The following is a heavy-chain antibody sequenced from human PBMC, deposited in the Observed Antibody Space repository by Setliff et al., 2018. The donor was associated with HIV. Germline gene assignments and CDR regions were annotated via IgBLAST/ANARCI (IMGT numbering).Heavy chain of an antibody. Sequence: SETLSLTCTVSGGSISSGDYYWSWIRQPPGKGLEWIGYTYNSGYTQYNPSLKSRVTISGDTSKNQFSLKLRSVSAADTAVYYCARGRRSSGWYVYHWGQGTLVTVSS. CDR1: GGSISSGDYY. D-gene: IGHD6-19*01. J-gene: IGHJ4*02. CDR3: ARGRRSSGWYVYH. CDR2: TYNSGYT. V-gene: IGHV4-30-4*01.